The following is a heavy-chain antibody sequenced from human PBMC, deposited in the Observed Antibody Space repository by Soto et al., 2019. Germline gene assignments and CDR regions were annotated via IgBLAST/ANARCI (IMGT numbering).Heavy chain of an antibody. D-gene: IGHD6-13*01. CDR3: ARRIAAAGTFTDYYFDY. J-gene: IGHJ4*02. CDR2: IYYSGST. CDR1: GGSISSSSYY. Sequence: QLQLQESGPGLVKPSETLSLTCTVSGGSISSSSYYWGWIRQPPGKGLEWIGSIYYSGSTYYNPSLKSRVTISVDTSKNQFSLKLSSVTAADTAVYYCARRIAAAGTFTDYYFDYWGQGTLVTVSS. V-gene: IGHV4-39*01.